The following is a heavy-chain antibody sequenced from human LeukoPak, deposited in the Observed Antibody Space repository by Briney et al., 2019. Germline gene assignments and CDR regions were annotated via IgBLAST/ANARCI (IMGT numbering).Heavy chain of an antibody. V-gene: IGHV4-39*01. D-gene: IGHD3-10*01. CDR2: VYYSGST. J-gene: IGHJ4*02. CDR3: GGRGRWFSGAY. CDR1: GGSISSTNYY. Sequence: PSETLSLTCIVSGGSISSTNYYWGWIRQPPGKGLEWIGTVYYSGSTYYNPSLESRVSISADTSKNQFSLSLSSVTAADTAVYYCGGRGRWFSGAYWGQGALVTVSS.